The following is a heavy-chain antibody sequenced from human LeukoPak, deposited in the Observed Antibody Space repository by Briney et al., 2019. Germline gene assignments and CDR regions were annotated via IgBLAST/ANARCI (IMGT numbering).Heavy chain of an antibody. V-gene: IGHV4-34*01. CDR3: ARGLDIVVVVAANYAFDI. CDR2: INHSGST. CDR1: GGSFSGYY. J-gene: IGHJ3*02. Sequence: SETLSLTCAVYGGSFSGYYWSWIHQPPGKGLEWIGEINHSGSTNYNPSLKSRVTISVDTSKNQFSLKLSSVTAADTAVYYCARGLDIVVVVAANYAFDIWGQGTMVTVSS. D-gene: IGHD2-15*01.